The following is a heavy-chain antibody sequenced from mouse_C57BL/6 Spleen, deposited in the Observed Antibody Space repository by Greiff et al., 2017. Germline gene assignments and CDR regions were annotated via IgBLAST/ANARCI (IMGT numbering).Heavy chain of an antibody. CDR1: GYTFTSYW. V-gene: IGHV1-64*01. CDR3: ARGYGSGCFDY. CDR2: IHPNSGST. J-gene: IGHJ2*01. Sequence: QVQLQQPGAELVKPGASVKLSCKASGYTFTSYWMHWVKQRPGQGLEWIGMIHPNSGSTNYNEKFKSKATLTVDKSSSTASMQLSSLTSEDSADYYYARGYGSGCFDYWGQGTPLTVSA. D-gene: IGHD1-1*01.